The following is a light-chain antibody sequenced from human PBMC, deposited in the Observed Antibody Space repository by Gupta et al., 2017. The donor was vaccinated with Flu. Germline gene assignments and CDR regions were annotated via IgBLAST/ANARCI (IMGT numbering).Light chain of an antibody. CDR1: QSVSSTY. J-gene: IGKJ5*01. CDR2: GSS. CDR3: QEYGRLPIT. Sequence: DIVLTQSPGTLSLSRGERATLSSRASQSVSSTYLAWYHQKPGQAPRLPISGSSNRGTGIPERFRGRGSGTDFTLTISRLEPEDVAVYFCQEYGRLPITFGQGTRLENK. V-gene: IGKV3-20*01.